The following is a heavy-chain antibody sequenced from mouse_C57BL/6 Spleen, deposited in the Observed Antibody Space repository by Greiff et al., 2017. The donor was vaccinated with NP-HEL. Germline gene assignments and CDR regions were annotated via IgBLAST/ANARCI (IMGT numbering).Heavy chain of an antibody. CDR3: ARGIYYYGSS. CDR2: IYPGSGST. J-gene: IGHJ2*01. Sequence: QVQLKQPGAELVKPGASVKMSCKASGYTFTSYWITWVKQRPGQGLEWIGDIYPGSGSTNYNEKFKSKATLTVDTSSSTAYMQLSSLTSEDSAVYYCARGIYYYGSSWGQGTTLTVSS. V-gene: IGHV1-55*01. CDR1: GYTFTSYW. D-gene: IGHD1-1*01.